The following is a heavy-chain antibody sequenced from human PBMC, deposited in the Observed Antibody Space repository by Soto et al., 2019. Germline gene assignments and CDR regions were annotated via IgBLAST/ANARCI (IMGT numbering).Heavy chain of an antibody. J-gene: IGHJ5*02. V-gene: IGHV3-74*01. CDR1: GFTFNTYW. Sequence: PGGSMRLSCAASGFTFNTYWMHWVRQARGKGLVWVSRINSDGTRTTYADSVKGRFTISRDNAKNTVYLQMNSLRAEDTAVYYCATVATHSYNWLDPWGQGTLVTVSS. CDR2: INSDGTRT. D-gene: IGHD5-12*01. CDR3: ATVATHSYNWLDP.